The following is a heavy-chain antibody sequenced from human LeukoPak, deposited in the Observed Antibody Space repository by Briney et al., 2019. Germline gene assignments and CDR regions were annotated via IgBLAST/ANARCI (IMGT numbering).Heavy chain of an antibody. V-gene: IGHV3-48*03. CDR1: GFTFGDYA. Sequence: GGSLRLSCTASGFTFGDYAMSWVRQAPGKGLEWVSYISSSGSTIYYADSVKGRFTISRDNAKNSLYLQMNSLRAEDTAVYYCARTPYQLLYNWFDPWGQGTLVTVSS. D-gene: IGHD2-2*01. CDR3: ARTPYQLLYNWFDP. CDR2: ISSSGSTI. J-gene: IGHJ5*02.